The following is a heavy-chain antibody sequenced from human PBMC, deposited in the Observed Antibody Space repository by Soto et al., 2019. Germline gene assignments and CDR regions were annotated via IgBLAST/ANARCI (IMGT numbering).Heavy chain of an antibody. CDR2: ISGSGGST. CDR3: AKDRQYDMDYGSGSSDY. D-gene: IGHD3-10*01. Sequence: PGGSLRLSCAASGFTFSSYAMSWVRQAPGKGLEWVSAISGSGGSTYYADSVKGRFTISRDNSKNTLYLQMNSLRAEDTAVYYCAKDRQYDMDYGSGSSDYWGQGTLVTVSS. J-gene: IGHJ4*02. V-gene: IGHV3-23*01. CDR1: GFTFSSYA.